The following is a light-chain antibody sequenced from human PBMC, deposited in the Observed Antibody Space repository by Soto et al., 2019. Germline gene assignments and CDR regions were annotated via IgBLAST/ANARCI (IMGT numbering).Light chain of an antibody. CDR2: DVT. Sequence: QSVLTQPASVSGSPGQSITISCTGTSSDVGGYNYVSWYQQHPGKAPKLMIYDVTNRPSGVSNRFSGSKSGNTASLTISGLQAEDEAEYYGSSYTSSSTSVFGTGTKLTVL. CDR3: SSYTSSSTSV. V-gene: IGLV2-14*01. J-gene: IGLJ1*01. CDR1: SSDVGGYNY.